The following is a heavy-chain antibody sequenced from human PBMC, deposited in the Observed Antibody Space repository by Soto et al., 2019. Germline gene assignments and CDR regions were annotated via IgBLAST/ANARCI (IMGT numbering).Heavy chain of an antibody. V-gene: IGHV4-59*11. CDR3: ARGGSWFDP. CDR1: SGSTSPHY. Sequence: SETLSLTCTVSSGSTSPHYWSWIRQSPGKGLEWIAYIYFTGSTNYNPSLKSRVTISIDTSKNQFSLKLTSVTAADTAVYYCARGGSWFDPWGQGTLVTVSS. J-gene: IGHJ5*02. CDR2: IYFTGST.